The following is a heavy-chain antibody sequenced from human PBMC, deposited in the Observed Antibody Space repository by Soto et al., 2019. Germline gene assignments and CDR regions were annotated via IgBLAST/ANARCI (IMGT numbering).Heavy chain of an antibody. J-gene: IGHJ3*02. CDR1: GGSISSYY. D-gene: IGHD3-10*01. V-gene: IGHV4-59*01. CDR2: IYYSGST. Sequence: QVQLQESGPGLVKPSETLSLTCTVSGGSISSYYWSWIRQPPGKGLEWIGYIYYSGSTNYNPSLKRRSTISVDTSKDPFPLKLSSVTAADTAVYYCARVWGGAFDIWGQGTMVTVSS. CDR3: ARVWGGAFDI.